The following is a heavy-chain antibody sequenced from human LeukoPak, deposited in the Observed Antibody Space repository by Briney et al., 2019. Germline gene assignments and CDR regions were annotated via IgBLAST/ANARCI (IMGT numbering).Heavy chain of an antibody. Sequence: SETLSVTCAVYGGSFSGYYWSWIRQPPGKGLEWIGEINHSGSTNYNPSLKSRVTISVDTSKNQFSLKLSSVTAADTAVYYCARSFALAGSGSYEFDPWGQGTLVTVSS. J-gene: IGHJ5*02. CDR1: GGSFSGYY. V-gene: IGHV4-34*01. CDR3: ARSFALAGSGSYEFDP. D-gene: IGHD3-10*01. CDR2: INHSGST.